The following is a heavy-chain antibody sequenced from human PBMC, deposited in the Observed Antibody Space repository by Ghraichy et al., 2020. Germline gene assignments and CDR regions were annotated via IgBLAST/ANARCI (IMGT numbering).Heavy chain of an antibody. J-gene: IGHJ3*02. CDR3: NSVDTFDI. V-gene: IGHV3-7*03. Sequence: LSLTCAASGLIFSSYWMTWVRQAPGKGLEWVANINQDGREKYYVGSVKGRFTISRDNAKNSLYLQMNSLRAEDTAVYYCNSVDTFDIWGQGTMVA. CDR2: INQDGREK. D-gene: IGHD4-17*01. CDR1: GLIFSSYW.